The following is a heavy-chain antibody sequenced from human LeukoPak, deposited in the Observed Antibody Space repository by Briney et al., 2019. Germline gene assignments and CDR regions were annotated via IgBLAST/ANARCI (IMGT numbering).Heavy chain of an antibody. CDR2: IYYSGST. V-gene: IGHV4-30-4*01. Sequence: KPLETLSLTCTVSGGSISSGDYYWSWIRQPPGKGLEWIGYIYYSGSTYYNPSLKSRVTISVDTSKNQFSLKLSSVTAADTAVYYCARVARLTGSVDYWGQGTLVTVSS. D-gene: IGHD3-10*01. J-gene: IGHJ4*02. CDR3: ARVARLTGSVDY. CDR1: GGSISSGDYY.